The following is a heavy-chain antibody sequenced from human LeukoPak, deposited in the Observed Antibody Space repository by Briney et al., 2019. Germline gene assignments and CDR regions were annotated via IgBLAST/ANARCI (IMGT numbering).Heavy chain of an antibody. Sequence: SGTLSLTCAVSGGSISSSNWWSWVRQPPGKGLEWIGEINHSGSTNYNPSLKSRVTISVDTSKNQFSLKLSSVTAADTAVYYCARERSGSEIFARSFDIWGQGTMVTVSS. J-gene: IGHJ3*02. CDR2: INHSGST. V-gene: IGHV4-4*02. CDR3: ARERSGSEIFARSFDI. CDR1: GGSISSSNW. D-gene: IGHD3-3*01.